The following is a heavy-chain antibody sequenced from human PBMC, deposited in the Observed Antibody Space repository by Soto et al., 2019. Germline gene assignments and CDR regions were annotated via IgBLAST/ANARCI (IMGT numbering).Heavy chain of an antibody. CDR2: IYYDGST. V-gene: IGHV4-39*05. D-gene: IGHD3-9*01. CDR1: GASISHNTYY. Sequence: SETPFLNWHVPGASISHNTYYRAWIRRPPGKGLECIGSIYYDGSTYYNPSLKSRLTISVDTSKNQLSLELNSVTAADTAVYFCAASYYAILTGHFAFDIWGHGTTVT. CDR3: AASYYAILTGHFAFDI. J-gene: IGHJ3*02.